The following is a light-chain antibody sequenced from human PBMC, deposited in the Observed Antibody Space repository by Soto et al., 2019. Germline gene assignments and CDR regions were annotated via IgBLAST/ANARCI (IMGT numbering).Light chain of an antibody. CDR2: EVS. V-gene: IGLV2-8*01. Sequence: QSALTQPPSASGSPGQSVTISCTGTSSDVGGYNYVSWHQQHPGKAPKLMIYEVSKRPSGVPDRFSGSKSGNTASLTVSGLQAEDEADYYCTSSAGSNNFNFGTGTKVTVL. CDR1: SSDVGGYNY. J-gene: IGLJ1*01. CDR3: TSSAGSNNFN.